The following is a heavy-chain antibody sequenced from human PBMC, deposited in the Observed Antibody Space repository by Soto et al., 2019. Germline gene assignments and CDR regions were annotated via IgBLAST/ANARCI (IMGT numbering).Heavy chain of an antibody. J-gene: IGHJ6*02. CDR3: AKGAYIVLVPAALPVDGMDV. CDR1: GFTFSSYG. D-gene: IGHD2-2*01. V-gene: IGHV3-30*18. CDR2: ISYDGSNK. Sequence: QVQLVESGGGVVQPGRSLRLSCAASGFTFSSYGMHWVRQAPGKGLEWVAVISYDGSNKYYADSVKGRFTISRDNSKNTLYLQMNSLRAEDTAVYYCAKGAYIVLVPAALPVDGMDVWGQGTTVTVSS.